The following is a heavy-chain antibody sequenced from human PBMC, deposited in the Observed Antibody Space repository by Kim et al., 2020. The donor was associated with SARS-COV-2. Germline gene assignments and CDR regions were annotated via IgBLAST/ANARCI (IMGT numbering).Heavy chain of an antibody. D-gene: IGHD1-7*01. Sequence: GGSLRLSCAASGFTFSNSAMSWVRQAPGKGLEWVSTIGTNTYYADSVKGRFAISRDNSKNTLYLQMNSLRAEDTAVYFCARTSRMDVWGQGTTVTVSS. V-gene: IGHV3-23*01. J-gene: IGHJ6*02. CDR1: GFTFSNSA. CDR3: ARTSRMDV. CDR2: IGTNT.